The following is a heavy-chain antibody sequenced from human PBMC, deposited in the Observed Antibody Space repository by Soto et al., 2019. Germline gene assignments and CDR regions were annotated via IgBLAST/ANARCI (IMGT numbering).Heavy chain of an antibody. D-gene: IGHD3-22*01. J-gene: IGHJ4*02. CDR1: GGSFSGYY. V-gene: IGHV4-34*01. CDR2: INHSGST. Sequence: SETLSLTCAVYGGSFSGYYWTWIRQPPGTGLEWIGEINHSGSTNYNPSLKSRVTISVDTSKNQFSLKLSSVTAADTAVYYCVGMIVVVITSPNPYYFDYWGQGTLVTVSS. CDR3: VGMIVVVITSPNPYYFDY.